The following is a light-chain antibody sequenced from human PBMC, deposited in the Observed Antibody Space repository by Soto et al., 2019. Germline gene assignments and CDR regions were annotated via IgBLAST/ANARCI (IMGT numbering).Light chain of an antibody. CDR2: EVT. V-gene: IGLV2-14*01. CDR1: SSDVGGYNA. J-gene: IGLJ1*01. CDR3: NSFRVNRLYV. Sequence: QLVLAQPASVSGSPGQTISISCTGTSSDVGGYNAVSWYQHHPGKAPKLIIYEVTHRPAGVSGRFSASKSGNTASLTITGLQAEDEADYYCNSFRVNRLYVFGTGTKLTVL.